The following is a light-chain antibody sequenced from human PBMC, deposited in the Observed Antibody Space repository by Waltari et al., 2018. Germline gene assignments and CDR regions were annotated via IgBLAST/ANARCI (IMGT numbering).Light chain of an antibody. CDR2: LGS. CDR3: VQAREAWT. CDR1: QSLLHSNGYNY. J-gene: IGKJ1*01. V-gene: IGKV2-28*01. Sequence: DIVMTQSPLSLPVTPGEPASISCRSSQSLLHSNGYNYLDWYLQKPGPSPQLLIYLGSNRASGVPDRFSGSGSGTDFTLKISRVEAEDVGVYYCVQAREAWTFGQGTKVEIK.